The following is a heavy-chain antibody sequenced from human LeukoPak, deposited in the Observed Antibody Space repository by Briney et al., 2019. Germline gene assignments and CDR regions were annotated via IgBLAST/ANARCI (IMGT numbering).Heavy chain of an antibody. D-gene: IGHD6-13*01. Sequence: GGSLRLSCAASGFTLNTNYMNWVRQVPGKGLEWGSVIYAGGNTYYADSVKESFTISRDNSRNTLYLQMNSLRGDDTAVYYCAREVYSSTWFDLWGQGTLVTVSS. CDR2: IYAGGNT. CDR3: AREVYSSTWFDL. J-gene: IGHJ4*02. CDR1: GFTLNTNY. V-gene: IGHV3-66*01.